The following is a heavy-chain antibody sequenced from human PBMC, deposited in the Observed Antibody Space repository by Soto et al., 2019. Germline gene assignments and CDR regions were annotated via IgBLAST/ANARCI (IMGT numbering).Heavy chain of an antibody. CDR3: ARYSYGYSYFDY. J-gene: IGHJ4*02. CDR2: IIPIFGTA. V-gene: IGHV1-69*12. D-gene: IGHD5-18*01. Sequence: QVQLVQSGAEVKKPGSSVKVSCKASGGTFSSYAISWVRQAPGQGLEWMGGIIPIFGTANYAQKFQGRVPITADESTSTAYMEMSRLRSEDTAVYYCARYSYGYSYFDYGGQGTLVTVSS. CDR1: GGTFSSYA.